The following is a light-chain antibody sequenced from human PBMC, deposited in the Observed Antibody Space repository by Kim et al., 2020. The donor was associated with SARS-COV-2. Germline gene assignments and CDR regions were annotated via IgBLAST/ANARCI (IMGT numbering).Light chain of an antibody. Sequence: STGERATLSCRASQSVSSNSFAWYQQKPGQAPRLLIYGASSRATGIPDRFSGSGSGTDFTLTITRLEPEDFAVYYCQQYSSSPATFGQGTKVDIK. CDR2: GAS. J-gene: IGKJ1*01. V-gene: IGKV3-20*01. CDR3: QQYSSSPAT. CDR1: QSVSSNS.